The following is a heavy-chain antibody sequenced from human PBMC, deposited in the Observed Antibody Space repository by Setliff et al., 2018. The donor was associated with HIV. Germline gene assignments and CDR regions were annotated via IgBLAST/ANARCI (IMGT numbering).Heavy chain of an antibody. J-gene: IGHJ1*01. CDR3: ARHHNTMVRGVAYFQH. CDR2: INQSGST. V-gene: IGHV4-34*01. D-gene: IGHD3-10*01. CDR1: GRSLSGYY. Sequence: PSETLSLTCAVYGRSLSGYYWSWIRQPPGKGLEWIGEINQSGSTNYNPSLKSRVTISVDTSRNQFSLRLSSVIAADTAVYYCARHHNTMVRGVAYFQHWGQGTLVTVSS.